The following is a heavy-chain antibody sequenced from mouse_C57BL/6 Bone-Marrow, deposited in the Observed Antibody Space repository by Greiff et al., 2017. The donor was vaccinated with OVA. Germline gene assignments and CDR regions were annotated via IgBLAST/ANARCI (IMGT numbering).Heavy chain of an antibody. CDR1: GFSLTSYG. D-gene: IGHD1-1*01. CDR2: IWSGGST. Sequence: VQLQQSGPGLVQPSQSLSITCTVSGFSLTSYGVHWVRQSPGKGLEWLGVIWSGGSTAYNAAFISRLSISKDNSKSQVFFKMNSLQADDTAIYDCARTDYGTQFAYWGQGTLVTVSA. V-gene: IGHV2-2*01. J-gene: IGHJ3*01. CDR3: ARTDYGTQFAY.